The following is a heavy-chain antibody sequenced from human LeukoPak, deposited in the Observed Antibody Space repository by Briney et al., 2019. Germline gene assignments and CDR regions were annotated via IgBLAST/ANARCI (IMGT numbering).Heavy chain of an antibody. CDR2: INSDGSST. Sequence: GGSLRLSCAASGFTFSSYWMHWVRQAPGKGLVWVSRINSDGSSTSYADSVKGRFTISRDNAKNTLYLQMNSLRAEDTAVYYCARVGYSGWNLEYWGQGTLVTVSS. CDR1: GFTFSSYW. D-gene: IGHD5-12*01. CDR3: ARVGYSGWNLEY. J-gene: IGHJ4*02. V-gene: IGHV3-74*01.